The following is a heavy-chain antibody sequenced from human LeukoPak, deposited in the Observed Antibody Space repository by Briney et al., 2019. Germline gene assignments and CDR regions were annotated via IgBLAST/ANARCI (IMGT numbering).Heavy chain of an antibody. Sequence: GGSLRLSCAASGFTVSDNYMSWVRQAPGKGLEWVSVMYSGGDTYYANSVKGRFTFSRDNAKNSLYLQMNSLRAEDTAVYYCARDPVEMATIGGGWGQGTLVTVSS. CDR2: MYSGGDT. CDR3: ARDPVEMATIGGG. V-gene: IGHV3-66*01. CDR1: GFTVSDNY. J-gene: IGHJ4*02. D-gene: IGHD5-24*01.